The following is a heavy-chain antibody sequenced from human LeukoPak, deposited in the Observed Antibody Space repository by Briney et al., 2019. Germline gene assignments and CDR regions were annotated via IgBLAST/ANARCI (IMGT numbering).Heavy chain of an antibody. CDR2: MYYSGST. V-gene: IGHV4-30-4*01. CDR1: GGSISSGDYY. J-gene: IGHJ5*02. CDR3: ARPYYYDSRIDP. Sequence: SETLSFTCTVSGGSISSGDYYWSWIRQPPGKGLEWIAYMYYSGSTYYNPSLKSRVTMSADTSKNQFPLKLSSVTAADTAVYYCARPYYYDSRIDPWGQGTLVTVSS. D-gene: IGHD3-22*01.